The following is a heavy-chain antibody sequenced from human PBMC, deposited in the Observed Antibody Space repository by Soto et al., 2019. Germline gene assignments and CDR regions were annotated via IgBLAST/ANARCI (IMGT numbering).Heavy chain of an antibody. CDR2: IYHSGST. J-gene: IGHJ4*02. CDR1: GGSISSGGYS. Sequence: TLSLTCTVSGGSISSGGYSWSWIRRPPGKGLEWIGYIYHSGSTYYNPSLKSRVTISVDRSKNQFSLKLSSVTAADTAVYYCARGNVVPLDYWGQGTLVTVSS. D-gene: IGHD2-21*01. V-gene: IGHV4-30-2*01. CDR3: ARGNVVPLDY.